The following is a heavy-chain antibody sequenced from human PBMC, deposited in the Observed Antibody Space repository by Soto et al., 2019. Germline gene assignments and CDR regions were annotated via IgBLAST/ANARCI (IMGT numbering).Heavy chain of an antibody. Sequence: PSETLSLTCTVSGGSISSYYWSWIRQPAGKGLEWIGRIYTSGSTNYNPSLKSRVTMSVDTSKNQFSLKLNPVTAADPAVYYCARRYSYGYSDYWGQGTLVTVSS. CDR1: GGSISSYY. V-gene: IGHV4-4*07. CDR3: ARRYSYGYSDY. CDR2: IYTSGST. J-gene: IGHJ4*02. D-gene: IGHD5-18*01.